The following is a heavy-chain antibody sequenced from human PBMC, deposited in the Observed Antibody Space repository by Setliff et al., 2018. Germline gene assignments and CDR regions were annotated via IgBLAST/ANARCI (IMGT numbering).Heavy chain of an antibody. D-gene: IGHD4-4*01. CDR3: SRGPSKVQFDT. V-gene: IGHV4-4*08. Sequence: SETLSLTCSVSGASISSYYWSWIRQPPGKGLEWIGYIYTSGTTKYNPSLKSRVTISIDTSTNQLSLKLSSVTAADTAVYYCSRGPSKVQFDTWGRGIPVTV. CDR2: IYTSGTT. J-gene: IGHJ5*02. CDR1: GASISSYY.